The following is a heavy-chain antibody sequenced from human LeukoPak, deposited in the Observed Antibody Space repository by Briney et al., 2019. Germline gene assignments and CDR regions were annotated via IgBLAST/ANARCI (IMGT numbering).Heavy chain of an antibody. V-gene: IGHV1-8*01. CDR2: MNPNSGNT. D-gene: IGHD2-21*01. Sequence: GASVKVSCKASGYTFTSYDINWVRQATGQGLEWMGWMNPNSGNTGYAQKFQGRVTMTTDTSTSTAYMELRSLRSDDTAVYYCARDSSVRGMDVWGQGTTVTVSS. CDR3: ARDSSVRGMDV. J-gene: IGHJ6*02. CDR1: GYTFTSYD.